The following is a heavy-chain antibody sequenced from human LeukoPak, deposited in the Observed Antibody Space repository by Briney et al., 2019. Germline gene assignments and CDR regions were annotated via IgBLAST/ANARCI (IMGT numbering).Heavy chain of an antibody. CDR2: ISGSGTNT. CDR1: GFTFRDYA. CDR3: AKDAHPIYYYDSSVYYSFDS. D-gene: IGHD3-22*01. J-gene: IGHJ4*02. Sequence: QPEGSLRLSCAASGFTFRDYAMNWVRQAPGKGLEWVSVISGSGTNTSYADSVKGRFTISRDNSRNTLFLQMNDLRAEDTALYYCAKDAHPIYYYDSSVYYSFDSWGQGTQVTVSS. V-gene: IGHV3-23*01.